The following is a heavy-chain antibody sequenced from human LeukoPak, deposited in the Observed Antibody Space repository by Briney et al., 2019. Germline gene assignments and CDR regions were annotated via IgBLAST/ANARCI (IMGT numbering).Heavy chain of an antibody. Sequence: GGSLRLSCAASGFTFSSAWMSWVRQAPGKGLEWVGRIKSKTDGGTTDYAAPVKGRFTISRDDSKNTLYLQMNSLRGEDTAVYYCAKRESPTRYFDYWGQGTLVTVSS. D-gene: IGHD5-12*01. CDR3: AKRESPTRYFDY. CDR1: GFTFSSAW. J-gene: IGHJ4*02. V-gene: IGHV3-15*01. CDR2: IKSKTDGGTT.